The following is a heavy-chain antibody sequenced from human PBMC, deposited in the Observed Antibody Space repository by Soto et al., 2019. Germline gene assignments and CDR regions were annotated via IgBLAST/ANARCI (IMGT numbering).Heavy chain of an antibody. CDR1: GDTFTGYY. CDR2: INPNSGVT. V-gene: IGHV1-2*04. D-gene: IGHD5-12*01. J-gene: IGHJ6*03. CDR3: ARESGGATATLDYYYFYMDV. Sequence: QVQLVQSGAEVKKPGASVTVSCRASGDTFTGYYMHWVRQAPGQGLEWMGWINPNSGVTKYAQKFQGWVTMTRDTSIRTVYMELSRLRSDDTAVYYCARESGGATATLDYYYFYMDVWGTGTTVTVS.